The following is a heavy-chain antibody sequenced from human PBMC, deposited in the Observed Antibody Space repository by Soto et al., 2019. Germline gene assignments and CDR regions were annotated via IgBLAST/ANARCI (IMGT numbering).Heavy chain of an antibody. CDR2: IYPGDSDT. V-gene: IGHV5-51*01. D-gene: IGHD2-15*01. Sequence: GESLKISFKGSGYSFTSNWIGWVRQMPGKGLEWMGIIYPGDSDTRYSPSFQGQVTVSADKSISTAYLQWSSLKASDTAIYYCARRASGYCSSASCWYFDLWGRGTLVTVSS. J-gene: IGHJ2*01. CDR1: GYSFTSNW. CDR3: ARRASGYCSSASCWYFDL.